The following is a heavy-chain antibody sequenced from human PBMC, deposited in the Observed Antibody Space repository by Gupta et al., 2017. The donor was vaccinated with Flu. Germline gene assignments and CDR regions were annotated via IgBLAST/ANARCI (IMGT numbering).Heavy chain of an antibody. Sequence: SSSSDYWGWIRQPPGKGLEWIGSIYYSGSAYYNPSLKSRVTISVDTSKNQFSLRLSSVTAADTAVYYCARHVSGSSQKFDPWGQGTLVTVSS. V-gene: IGHV4-39*01. D-gene: IGHD6-6*01. CDR1: SSSSDY. CDR3: ARHVSGSSQKFDP. CDR2: IYYSGSA. J-gene: IGHJ5*02.